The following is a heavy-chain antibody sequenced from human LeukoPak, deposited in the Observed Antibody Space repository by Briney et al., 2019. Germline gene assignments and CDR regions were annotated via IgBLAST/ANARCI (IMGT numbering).Heavy chain of an antibody. CDR3: ARGYCSGGSCYSAYDY. D-gene: IGHD2-15*01. CDR1: GGSISGGGYY. CDR2: IYYSGST. J-gene: IGHJ4*02. V-gene: IGHV4-31*03. Sequence: PSETLSLTCTVSGGSISGGGYYWSWIRQHPGKGLEWIGYIYYSGSTSYNPSLESRLTMSVDTSKNQFSLKLSSVTAADTAVYYCARGYCSGGSCYSAYDYWGQGSLVTVSS.